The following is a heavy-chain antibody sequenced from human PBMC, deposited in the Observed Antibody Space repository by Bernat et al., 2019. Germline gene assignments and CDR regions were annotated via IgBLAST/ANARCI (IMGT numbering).Heavy chain of an antibody. J-gene: IGHJ4*02. D-gene: IGHD3-10*01. V-gene: IGHV1-8*01. Sequence: QVQLVQSGAEVKKPGASVKVSCKASGYTFTSYDINWGRQATGQGLEWMGCMNPNSGNTGYAQKCQGRVTITRNTSIRIAYMELSSQRSADTAVYYCASGVLPWFGVVDSWGQGTLVTVSS. CDR2: MNPNSGNT. CDR1: GYTFTSYD. CDR3: ASGVLPWFGVVDS.